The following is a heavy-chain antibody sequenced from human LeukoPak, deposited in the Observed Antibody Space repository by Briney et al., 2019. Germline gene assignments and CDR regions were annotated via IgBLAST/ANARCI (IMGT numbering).Heavy chain of an antibody. J-gene: IGHJ3*02. CDR2: IYSGGST. CDR1: GFTVSSNY. V-gene: IGHV3-53*01. CDR3: AKVPLRVFGVVHDAFDI. D-gene: IGHD3-3*01. Sequence: GGSLRLSCAASGFTVSSNYMSWVRQAPGKGLEWVSVIYSGGSTYYADSVKGRFTISRDNSKNTLYLQMNSLRAEDTAVYYCAKVPLRVFGVVHDAFDIWGQGTMVTVSS.